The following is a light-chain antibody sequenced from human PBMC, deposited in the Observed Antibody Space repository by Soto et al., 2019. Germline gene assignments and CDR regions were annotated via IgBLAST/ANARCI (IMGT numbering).Light chain of an antibody. CDR3: QKYNNWPLT. CDR2: GAS. J-gene: IGKJ4*01. V-gene: IGKV3-15*01. Sequence: EVVMTQSPATLSVSLGYMATLSFSSSQSVSSNLAWYQQKPGQAPRLLIYGASTRATGIPARFSGSGSGTEFTLTISSLQSEDFAVYSCQKYNNWPLTFGGGTKVDIK. CDR1: QSVSSN.